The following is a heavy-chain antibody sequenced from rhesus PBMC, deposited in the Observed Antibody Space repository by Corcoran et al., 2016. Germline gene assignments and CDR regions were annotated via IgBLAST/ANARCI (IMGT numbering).Heavy chain of an antibody. CDR2: INAGGGSR. D-gene: IGHD2-21*01. CDR1: GFTFSSYG. Sequence: EVQLVESGGGLVQPGGSLRLSCAASGFTFSSYGMHWARQAPGRGRQGVAGINAGGGSRWSTDSVKGRFTISRENAKNTLYLQMDSLRAEDTAVYYCARDGGWSLNYWGQGVLVTVSS. J-gene: IGHJ4*01. V-gene: IGHV3-22*01. CDR3: ARDGGWSLNY.